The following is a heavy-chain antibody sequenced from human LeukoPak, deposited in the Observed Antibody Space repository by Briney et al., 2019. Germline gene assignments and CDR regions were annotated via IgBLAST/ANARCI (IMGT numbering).Heavy chain of an antibody. CDR1: GFTFSSYS. CDR3: ARDLSWTVAGYMEV. J-gene: IGHJ6*03. D-gene: IGHD2-15*01. Sequence: GGSLRLSCAASGFTFSSYSMNWVRQAPGKGLEWVSSISSSSSYIYYADSVKGRFTISRDNAKNSLYLQMNSLRAEDTAVYYCARDLSWTVAGYMEVWGKGTTVTVSS. CDR2: ISSSSSYI. V-gene: IGHV3-21*01.